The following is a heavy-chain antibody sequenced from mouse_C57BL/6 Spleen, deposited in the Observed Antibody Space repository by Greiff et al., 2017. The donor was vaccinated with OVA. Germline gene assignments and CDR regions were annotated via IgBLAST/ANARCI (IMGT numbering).Heavy chain of an antibody. V-gene: IGHV1-80*01. D-gene: IGHD2-1*01. Sequence: QVHVKQSGAELVKPGASVKISCKASGYAFSSYWMNWVKQRPGKGLEWIGKIYPGDGDTNYNGKFKGKATLTADKSSSTAYMQLSSLTSEDSAVYFCSRIYGNNLGYFDYWGQGTTLTVSS. J-gene: IGHJ2*01. CDR2: IYPGDGDT. CDR1: GYAFSSYW. CDR3: SRIYGNNLGYFDY.